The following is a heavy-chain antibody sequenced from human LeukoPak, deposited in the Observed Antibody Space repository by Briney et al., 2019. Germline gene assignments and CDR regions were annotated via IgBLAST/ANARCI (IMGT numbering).Heavy chain of an antibody. CDR1: GGSISSSSYY. V-gene: IGHV4-39*02. J-gene: IGHJ4*02. Sequence: SETLSLTCTVSGGSISSSSYYWGWIRQPPGKGVEWIGSIYYSGSTYYNPSRKSRVTISVNTSTNHFSLKLSSVPAADTAVYYCARLPTPYYDILTGYFGVYWGQGTLVTVSS. CDR2: IYYSGST. CDR3: ARLPTPYYDILTGYFGVY. D-gene: IGHD3-9*01.